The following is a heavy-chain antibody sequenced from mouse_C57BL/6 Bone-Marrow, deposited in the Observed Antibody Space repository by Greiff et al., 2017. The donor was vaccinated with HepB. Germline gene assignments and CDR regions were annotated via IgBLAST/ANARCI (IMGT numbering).Heavy chain of an antibody. CDR3: ARGDYYGSISDYFHY. D-gene: IGHD1-1*01. CDR1: GYTFTSYG. CDR2: IYPRSGNT. Sequence: SGAELARPGASVKLSCKASGYTFTSYGISWVKQRTGQGLEWIGEIYPRSGNTYYNEKFKGKATLTADKSSSTAYMELRSLTSEDSAVYFCARGDYYGSISDYFHYYRQFTTLTVSS. V-gene: IGHV1-81*01. J-gene: IGHJ2*01.